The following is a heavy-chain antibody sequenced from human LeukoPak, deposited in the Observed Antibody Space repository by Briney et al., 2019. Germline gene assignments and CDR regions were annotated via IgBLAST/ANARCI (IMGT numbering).Heavy chain of an antibody. Sequence: SETLSLTCTVSGGSISSGGYYWSCIRQPPGKGLEWIGYIYYSGNAYYNPSLQSRATISVDTSKNQFSLKLTPVTAADTAVYYCARFSYYYGMDVWGQGTTVTVSS. CDR1: GGSISSGGYY. J-gene: IGHJ6*02. CDR3: ARFSYYYGMDV. V-gene: IGHV4-30-4*01. CDR2: IYYSGNA.